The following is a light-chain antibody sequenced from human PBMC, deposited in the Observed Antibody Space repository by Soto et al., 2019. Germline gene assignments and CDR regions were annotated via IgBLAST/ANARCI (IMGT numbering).Light chain of an antibody. J-gene: IGKJ1*01. CDR3: QQYSDHWT. V-gene: IGKV1-6*01. CDR2: AAS. Sequence: AIQMTQSPSSLSASVGDRVTITCRASQGIRNDLGWYQQKPGKAPKLLIYAASSLQSGVPSRFSGSGSGTDFTLTISSLQPDDVATYYCQQYSDHWTFGQGTKVDIK. CDR1: QGIRND.